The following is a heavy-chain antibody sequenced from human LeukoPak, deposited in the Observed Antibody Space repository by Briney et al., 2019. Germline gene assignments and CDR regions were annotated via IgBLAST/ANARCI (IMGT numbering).Heavy chain of an antibody. V-gene: IGHV4-34*01. CDR1: GGSFSGYY. D-gene: IGHD5-18*01. Sequence: SETLSLTCAVYGGSFSGYYWSWIRQPPGKALEWFGEINHSGSTNYNPSLKSRVTISVDTSKNQFSLKLSSVTAADTAVYYCARASYSYGPYYFDYWGQGTLVTVSS. CDR3: ARASYSYGPYYFDY. CDR2: INHSGST. J-gene: IGHJ4*02.